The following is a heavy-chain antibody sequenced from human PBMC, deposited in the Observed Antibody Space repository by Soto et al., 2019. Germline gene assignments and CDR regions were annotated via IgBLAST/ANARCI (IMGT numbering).Heavy chain of an antibody. D-gene: IGHD3-10*01. CDR2: IYYSGST. V-gene: IGHV4-59*08. CDR1: GGSISSYY. Sequence: PSETLSLTCTVSGGSISSYYWSWIRQPPGKGLEWIGYIYYSGSTNYNPSLKSRVTISVDTSKNQFSLKLSSVTAADTAVYYCARSYYYGSGSYYSFMDVWGKGTTVTV. J-gene: IGHJ6*03. CDR3: ARSYYYGSGSYYSFMDV.